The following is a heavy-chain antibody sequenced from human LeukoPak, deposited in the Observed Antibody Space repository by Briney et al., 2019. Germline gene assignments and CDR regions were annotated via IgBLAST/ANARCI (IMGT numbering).Heavy chain of an antibody. J-gene: IGHJ5*02. CDR1: GGSFSGYY. CDR2: INHSGST. Sequence: SETLSLTCAVYGGSFSGYYWSWIRQPPGKGLEWIGEINHSGSTNYNPSLKSRLTISVDTSKKQFSLKLSSVTAADTAVYYCARHPYYDILTGYYTRERNNWFDPWGQGTLVTVSS. V-gene: IGHV4-34*01. CDR3: ARHPYYDILTGYYTRERNNWFDP. D-gene: IGHD3-9*01.